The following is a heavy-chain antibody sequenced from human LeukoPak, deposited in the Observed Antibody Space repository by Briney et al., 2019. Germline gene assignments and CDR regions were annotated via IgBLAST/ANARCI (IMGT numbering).Heavy chain of an antibody. CDR1: GFTFSDYY. CDR3: ARDTYGSGSYYNAPLDY. CDR2: ISSSSSYI. J-gene: IGHJ4*02. Sequence: GGSLRLSCAASGFTFSDYYMSWIRQAPGKGLEWVSSISSSSSYIYYADSVKGRFTISRDNAKNSLYLQMNSLRAEDTAVYYCARDTYGSGSYYNAPLDYWGQGTLVTVSS. V-gene: IGHV3-11*06. D-gene: IGHD3-10*01.